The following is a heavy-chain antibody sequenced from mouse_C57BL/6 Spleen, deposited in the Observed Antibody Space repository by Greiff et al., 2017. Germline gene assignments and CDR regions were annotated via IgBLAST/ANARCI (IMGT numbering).Heavy chain of an antibody. CDR1: GFTFSSYT. V-gene: IGHV5-9*01. CDR2: ISGGGGNT. Sequence: VQLKESGGGLVKPGGSLKLSCAASGFTFSSYTMSWVRQTPEKRLEWVATISGGGGNTYYPDSVKGRFTISRDNAKNTLYLQMSSLRSEDTALYYCASYSNFDYWGQGTTLTVSS. D-gene: IGHD2-5*01. J-gene: IGHJ2*01. CDR3: ASYSNFDY.